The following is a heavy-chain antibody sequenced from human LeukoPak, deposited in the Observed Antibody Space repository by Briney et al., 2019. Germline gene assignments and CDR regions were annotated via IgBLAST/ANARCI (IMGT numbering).Heavy chain of an antibody. Sequence: PGGSLRLSCAASGFTVSSNYMSWVRQAPGKGLEWVSVIYSGGSTYYADSVKGRFTISRDNSKNTLYLQMNSLRAEDTAVYYCARGAVGGVSLYYYYYYMDVWGKGTTVTIS. D-gene: IGHD3-10*01. CDR2: IYSGGST. CDR1: GFTVSSNY. V-gene: IGHV3-66*01. J-gene: IGHJ6*03. CDR3: ARGAVGGVSLYYYYYYMDV.